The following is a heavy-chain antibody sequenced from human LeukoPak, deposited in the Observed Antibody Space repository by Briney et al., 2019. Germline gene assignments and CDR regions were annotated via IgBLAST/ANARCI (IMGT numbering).Heavy chain of an antibody. V-gene: IGHV3-23*01. CDR1: GFTFSTFA. CDR3: AELGITMIGGV. CDR2: IFPSGGEI. J-gene: IGHJ6*04. Sequence: GGSLRLSCEASGFTFSTFAMIWVRQPPGKGLEWVSSIFPSGGEIHYADSVRGRFTISRDNSKSTLSLQMNSLRAEDTAVYYCAELGITMIGGVWGKGTTVTIFS. D-gene: IGHD3-10*02.